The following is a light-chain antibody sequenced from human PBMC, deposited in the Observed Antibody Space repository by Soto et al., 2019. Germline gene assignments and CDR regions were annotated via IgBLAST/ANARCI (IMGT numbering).Light chain of an antibody. CDR3: SSYAGSKNVV. J-gene: IGLJ2*01. V-gene: IGLV2-8*01. Sequence: QSALTQPPSASGSPGQSVTISCTGTSSDVGGYNYVSWYQQHPGKTPKLMIYEVSKRPSGVPDRLSGSKSGNTASLTDSGLQAEDEADYYCSSYAGSKNVVFGGGTKVTVL. CDR2: EVS. CDR1: SSDVGGYNY.